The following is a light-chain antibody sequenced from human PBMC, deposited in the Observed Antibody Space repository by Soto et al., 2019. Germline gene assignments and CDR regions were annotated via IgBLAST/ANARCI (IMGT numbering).Light chain of an antibody. V-gene: IGKV1-39*01. CDR3: QQSYNTPRT. Sequence: DIQMTQSPSSLSASVGDRVTITCRASQRIGTYLNWFQQKPGKAPKLLIYAASSLQSGIPSRFSGSGSGTDFTLTISSLQPDDFATYYCQQSYNTPRTFGQGTTVEIK. CDR2: AAS. J-gene: IGKJ1*01. CDR1: QRIGTY.